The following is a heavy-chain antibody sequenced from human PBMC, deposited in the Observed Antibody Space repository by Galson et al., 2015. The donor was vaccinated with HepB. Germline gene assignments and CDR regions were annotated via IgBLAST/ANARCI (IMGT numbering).Heavy chain of an antibody. J-gene: IGHJ2*01. CDR2: TYYRSKWYN. D-gene: IGHD3-9*01. CDR3: ARARHFGWDHWYFDL. CDR1: GDSVSSNSAA. V-gene: IGHV6-1*01. Sequence: CAISGDSVSSNSAAWNRIRQSPSRGLEWLGRTYYRSKWYNDYAVSVKSRITINPDTSKNQFSLQLNSVTPEDTAVYYCARARHFGWDHWYFDLWGRGTLVTVSS.